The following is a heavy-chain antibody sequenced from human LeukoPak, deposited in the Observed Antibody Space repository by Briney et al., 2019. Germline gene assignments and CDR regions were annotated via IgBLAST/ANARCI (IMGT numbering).Heavy chain of an antibody. CDR2: IHPGESQT. Sequence: GESLKTSCKGSGYRFMSHWDGWVRQMPGKGLQWMGIIHPGESQTKFSTSVQGQGTVSADKSISAAYLQWNSLKASDTVMYYCARQEGSGVDAFDICGQGTMVTVSS. V-gene: IGHV5-51*01. J-gene: IGHJ3*02. CDR1: GYRFMSHW. CDR3: ARQEGSGVDAFDI. D-gene: IGHD2-15*01.